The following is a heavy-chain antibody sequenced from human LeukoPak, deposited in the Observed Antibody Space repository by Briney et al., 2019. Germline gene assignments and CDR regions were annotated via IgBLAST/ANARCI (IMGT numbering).Heavy chain of an antibody. Sequence: SETLSLTCAVYGGSFSGYYWSWIRQPPGKGLEWIGEINHSGSTNYNPSLKSRVTISVDTSKNQFSLKLSSVTAADTAVYYCARMGASYYGSGSYYTFDYWGQGTLVTVSS. CDR2: INHSGST. V-gene: IGHV4-34*01. J-gene: IGHJ4*02. D-gene: IGHD3-10*01. CDR3: ARMGASYYGSGSYYTFDY. CDR1: GGSFSGYY.